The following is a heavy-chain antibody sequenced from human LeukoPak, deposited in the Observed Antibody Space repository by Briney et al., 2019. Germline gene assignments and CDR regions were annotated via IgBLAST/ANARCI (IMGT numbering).Heavy chain of an antibody. CDR3: ATSGGYYDILTGYYTSYFDY. CDR2: IYTSGST. CDR1: GGSISSGSYY. Sequence: SETLSLTCTVSGGSISSGSYYLSWIRQSAGKGLEWIGRIYTSGSTNYNPSLKSRVTISVDTSKNQFSLKLSSVTAADTAVYYCATSGGYYDILTGYYTSYFDYWGQGTLVTVSS. D-gene: IGHD3-9*01. J-gene: IGHJ4*02. V-gene: IGHV4-61*02.